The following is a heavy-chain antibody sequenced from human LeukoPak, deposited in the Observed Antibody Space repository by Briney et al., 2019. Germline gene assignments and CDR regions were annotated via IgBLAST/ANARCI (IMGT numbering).Heavy chain of an antibody. J-gene: IGHJ6*02. D-gene: IGHD3-10*01. CDR3: ARDYYGSGSYYGIPLKWDYYYGMDV. CDR2: ISSSGSTI. CDR1: GFTFSDYY. V-gene: IGHV3-11*01. Sequence: SGGSLRLSCAASGFTFSDYYMSWIRQAPGKGLEWVSYISSSGSTIYYADSVKGRFTISRDNAKNSLYLQMNSLRAEDTAVYYCARDYYGSGSYYGIPLKWDYYYGMDVWGQGTTVTVSS.